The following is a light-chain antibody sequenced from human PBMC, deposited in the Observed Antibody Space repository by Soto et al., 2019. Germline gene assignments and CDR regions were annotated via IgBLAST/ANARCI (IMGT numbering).Light chain of an antibody. Sequence: DIQIAQSPSSVSSSLRERFTITSGASQSISSNLAWFQQKPGKAPKLLIYAASTWPSAVPARFSGSGSGTDFTLTVSSLQSDDFVAYYCQQGYSSPITFGQGTRLEIK. V-gene: IGKV1-39*01. CDR2: AAS. J-gene: IGKJ5*01. CDR3: QQGYSSPIT. CDR1: QSISSN.